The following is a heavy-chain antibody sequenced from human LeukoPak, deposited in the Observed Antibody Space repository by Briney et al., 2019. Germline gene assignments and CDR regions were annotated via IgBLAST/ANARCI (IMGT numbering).Heavy chain of an antibody. Sequence: GGSLRLSCAASGFSFSSYAMNWVRQAPGKGLEWVSSISSSSDDIYYADSVKGRFTISRDNAKNSLYLQMNSLRAEDTAVYYCARHYYDSSGYVFDYWGQGTLVTVSS. CDR1: GFSFSSYA. V-gene: IGHV3-21*01. CDR2: ISSSSDDI. J-gene: IGHJ4*02. CDR3: ARHYYDSSGYVFDY. D-gene: IGHD3-22*01.